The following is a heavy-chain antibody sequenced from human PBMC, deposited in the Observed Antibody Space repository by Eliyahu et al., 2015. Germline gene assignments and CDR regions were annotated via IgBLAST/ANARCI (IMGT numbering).Heavy chain of an antibody. Sequence: QAQLVQSGTEVKRPGASVXXXCXASXXRFXRYXITWVRQAPGQGLEWLGWIIPYNGDTKYSQRLQGKVTMTADTSSTTAHLEVRGLRSDDTAVYYCAKVYYDSSGGFHRPMEADYWGQGTMVTV. V-gene: IGHV1-18*01. CDR3: AKVYYDSSGGFHRPMEADY. CDR2: IIPYNGDT. CDR1: XXRFXRYX. D-gene: IGHD3-22*01. J-gene: IGHJ4*02.